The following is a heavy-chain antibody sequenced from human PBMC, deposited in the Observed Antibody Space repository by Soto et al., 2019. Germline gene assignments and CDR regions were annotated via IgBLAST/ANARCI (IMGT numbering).Heavy chain of an antibody. J-gene: IGHJ6*03. V-gene: IGHV1-18*01. CDR1: GYTFTSYG. Sequence: GASVKVSCKASGYTFTSYGISWVRQAPGQGLEWMGWISAYNGNTNYAQKLQGRVTMTTDTSTSTAYMELRSLRSDDTAVYYCARGVVRGVIYAYYYMDVWGKGTTVTVS. CDR3: ARGVVRGVIYAYYYMDV. CDR2: ISAYNGNT. D-gene: IGHD3-10*01.